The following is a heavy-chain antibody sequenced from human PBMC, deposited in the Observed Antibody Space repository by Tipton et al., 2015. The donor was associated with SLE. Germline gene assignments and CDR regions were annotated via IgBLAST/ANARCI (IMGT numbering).Heavy chain of an antibody. J-gene: IGHJ4*02. D-gene: IGHD6-13*01. V-gene: IGHV4-34*01. CDR1: GGTSRDYF. Sequence: LRLSCAVYGGTSRDYFWSWIRQPPGKGLEGIGEVSHRGTTNYNPSLDSRVTISLDRFNNQFTLKMTSVTAADTAVYYCARMSSSWSGGYFDGWGQGTLVTVSS. CDR2: VSHRGTT. CDR3: ARMSSSWSGGYFDG.